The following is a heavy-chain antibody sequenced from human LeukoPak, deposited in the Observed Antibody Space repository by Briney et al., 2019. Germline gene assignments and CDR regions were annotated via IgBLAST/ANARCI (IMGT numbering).Heavy chain of an antibody. CDR1: GYTFTSYG. Sequence: ASVKVSCKASGYTFTSYGISWVRQAPGQGLEWMGRISAYNGNTNYAQKLQGRVTMTTDTSTSTAYMELRSLRSDDTAVYYCASGMVRRNYYYYGMDVWGKGTTVTVSS. D-gene: IGHD3-10*01. CDR3: ASGMVRRNYYYYGMDV. J-gene: IGHJ6*04. V-gene: IGHV1-18*04. CDR2: ISAYNGNT.